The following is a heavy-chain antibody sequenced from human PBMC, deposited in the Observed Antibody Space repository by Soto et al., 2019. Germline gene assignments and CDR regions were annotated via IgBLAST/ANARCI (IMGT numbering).Heavy chain of an antibody. CDR2: IYYSGST. V-gene: IGHV4-59*01. CDR1: GGSISSYY. CDR3: ARSNYDFWSGYQYYFDY. J-gene: IGHJ4*02. D-gene: IGHD3-3*01. Sequence: SETLSLTCTVSGGSISSYYWSWIRQPPGKGLEWIGYIYYSGSTNYNPSLKSRVTISVDTSKNQFSLKLSSVTAADTAVYYCARSNYDFWSGYQYYFDYWGQGTLVTVSS.